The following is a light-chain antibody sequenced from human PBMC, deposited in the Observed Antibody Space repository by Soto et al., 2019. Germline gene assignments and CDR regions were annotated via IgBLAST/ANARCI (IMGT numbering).Light chain of an antibody. J-gene: IGKJ5*01. CDR2: GSS. V-gene: IGKV3-20*01. Sequence: EIVLTQSPGTLSLSPGERATLSCRASQSVSSSYLAWYQQKPGQAPRLLIYGSSSRATGSPDRFSGSGSGTDFTLTISRREPEDFAVYYCQQYGSSPPITFGQGTRLEIK. CDR3: QQYGSSPPIT. CDR1: QSVSSSY.